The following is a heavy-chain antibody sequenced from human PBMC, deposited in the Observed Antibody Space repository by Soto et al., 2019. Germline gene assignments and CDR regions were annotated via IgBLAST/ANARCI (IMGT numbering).Heavy chain of an antibody. CDR3: ARHPIVVVPAAIPGTDY. V-gene: IGHV5-10-1*01. D-gene: IGHD2-2*01. CDR1: GYRFTSYW. J-gene: IGHJ4*02. CDR2: IDPSDSYT. Sequence: GESLQISCKGSGYRFTSYWISWVRQMPGKGLEWMGRIDPSDSYTNYSPSFQGHVTISADKSISAAYLQWSSLKASDTAMYYCARHPIVVVPAAIPGTDYWGQGTLVTVSS.